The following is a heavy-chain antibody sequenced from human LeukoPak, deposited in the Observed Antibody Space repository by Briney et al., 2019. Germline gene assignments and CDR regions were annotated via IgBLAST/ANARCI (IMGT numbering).Heavy chain of an antibody. CDR2: ISTEGSAM. Sequence: GGSLRLSCAASGFTFTNYWMNWVRQAPGRGLGWVSRISTEGSAMNYAESVKGRFTISKDNAKNTVYLQMNSLRDEDTAVYYCAGSGDRGYDKGDVWGTGTTVTVSS. CDR1: GFTFTNYW. D-gene: IGHD5-12*01. CDR3: AGSGDRGYDKGDV. J-gene: IGHJ6*04. V-gene: IGHV3-74*01.